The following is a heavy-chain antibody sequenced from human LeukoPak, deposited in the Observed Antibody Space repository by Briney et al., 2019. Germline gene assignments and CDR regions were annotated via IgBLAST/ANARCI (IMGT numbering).Heavy chain of an antibody. CDR1: GYTFTSYD. CDR2: MNPNSGNT. Sequence: GASVKVSCKASGYTFTSYDINWVRQATGQGLEWMGWMNPNSGNTGYAQKFQGRVTMTRSTSISTAYMELSSLRSEDTAVYYCAREWELPMLYYFDYWGQGTLVTVSS. CDR3: AREWELPMLYYFDY. V-gene: IGHV1-8*01. J-gene: IGHJ4*02. D-gene: IGHD1-26*01.